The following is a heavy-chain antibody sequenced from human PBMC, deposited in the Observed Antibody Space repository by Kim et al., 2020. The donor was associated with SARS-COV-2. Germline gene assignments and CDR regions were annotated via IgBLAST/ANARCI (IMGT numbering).Heavy chain of an antibody. J-gene: IGHJ5*02. CDR1: GFTFSDYY. V-gene: IGHV3-11*01. CDR3: ARRNSFALPGLTWFDP. D-gene: IGHD2-21*01. CDR2: ISSSGSTI. Sequence: GGSLRLSCAASGFTFSDYYMSWIRQAPGKGLEWVSSISSSGSTIYYADSVKGRFTISRDNAKNSLYLQMNSLRAEDTAVYYCARRNSFALPGLTWFDPWGPGTPVTVSS.